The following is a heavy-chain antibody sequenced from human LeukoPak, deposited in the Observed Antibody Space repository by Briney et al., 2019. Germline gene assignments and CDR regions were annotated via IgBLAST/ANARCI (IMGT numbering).Heavy chain of an antibody. CDR3: ARDNGHYSSSWYSAFDI. J-gene: IGHJ3*02. V-gene: IGHV3-30-3*01. CDR2: ISYDGSNK. D-gene: IGHD6-13*01. CDR1: GFTFSSYA. Sequence: GGSLRLSCAASGFTFSSYAMHWVRQAPGKGLEWVAVISYDGSNKYYADSVKGRFTISRDNSKNTLYLQMNSLRAEDTAVYCCARDNGHYSSSWYSAFDIWGQGTMVTVSS.